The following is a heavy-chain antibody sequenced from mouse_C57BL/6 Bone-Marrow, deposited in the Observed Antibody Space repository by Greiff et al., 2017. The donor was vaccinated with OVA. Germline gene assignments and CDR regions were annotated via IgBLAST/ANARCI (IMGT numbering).Heavy chain of an antibody. V-gene: IGHV1-39*01. CDR3: ARSNYYGSSYEGDYFGY. CDR2: INPNYGTT. CDR1: GYSFTDYN. D-gene: IGHD1-1*01. J-gene: IGHJ2*01. Sequence: LQESGPELVKPGASVKISCKASGYSFTDYNMNWVKQSNGKSLEWIGVINPNYGTTSYNQKFKGKATLTVDQSSSTAYMQLNSLTSEDSAVYYCARSNYYGSSYEGDYFGYWGQGTTLTVSS.